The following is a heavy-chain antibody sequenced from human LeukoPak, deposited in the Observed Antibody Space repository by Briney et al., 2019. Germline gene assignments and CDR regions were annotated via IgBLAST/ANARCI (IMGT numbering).Heavy chain of an antibody. CDR3: VRGALPGDNWYFDL. V-gene: IGHV3-13*01. CDR1: GFPFSAYD. CDR2: FGSAGDT. J-gene: IGHJ2*01. Sequence: PLGGSLRLSCATSGFPFSAYDMHWVRQAPGKGLEWVSAFGSAGDTYYPGAVKGRFTISRDYAMNSVYLHMNSLRAGDTAVYFCVRGALPGDNWYFDLWGCGTLVTVAS.